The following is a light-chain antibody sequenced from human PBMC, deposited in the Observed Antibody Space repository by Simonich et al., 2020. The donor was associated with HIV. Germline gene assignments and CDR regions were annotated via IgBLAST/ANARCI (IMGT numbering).Light chain of an antibody. CDR2: KDS. J-gene: IGLJ3*02. CDR1: ALPKQY. CDR3: QSPDSSGTYWV. Sequence: SYELTQPPSVSVSPGQTARITCSGDALPKQYAYWYQQKPGQAPGLVIYKDSERPSGIPERFSGSSSGTTVTLTISAVQAEDEADYYCQSPDSSGTYWVFGGGTKLTVL. V-gene: IGLV3-25*03.